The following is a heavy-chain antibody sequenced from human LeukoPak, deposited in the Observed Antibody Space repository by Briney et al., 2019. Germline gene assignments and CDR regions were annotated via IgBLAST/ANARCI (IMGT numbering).Heavy chain of an antibody. Sequence: SVKVSCKASGGTFSSYAISWVRQAPGQGLEWMGGIIPIFGTANYAQKFQGRVTITTDESTSTAYMELSSLRSEDTAVYYCASDSSSYYSYYYYYMDVWGKGTTVTVSS. D-gene: IGHD3-22*01. CDR1: GGTFSSYA. J-gene: IGHJ6*03. CDR3: ASDSSSYYSYYYYYMDV. CDR2: IIPIFGTA. V-gene: IGHV1-69*05.